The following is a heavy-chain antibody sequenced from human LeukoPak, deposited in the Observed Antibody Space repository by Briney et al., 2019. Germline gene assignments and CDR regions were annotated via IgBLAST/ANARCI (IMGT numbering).Heavy chain of an antibody. CDR1: GCSISSYY. J-gene: IGHJ4*02. Sequence: SETLSLTCTVSGCSISSYYWSWIRQPPGKGLEWIGYIYYSGSTNYNPSLKSRVTISVDTSTNQFSLKLSSVTAADTAVYYCARAVYYYDSSGYYQYYFDYWGQGTLVTVSS. D-gene: IGHD3-22*01. CDR3: ARAVYYYDSSGYYQYYFDY. V-gene: IGHV4-59*01. CDR2: IYYSGST.